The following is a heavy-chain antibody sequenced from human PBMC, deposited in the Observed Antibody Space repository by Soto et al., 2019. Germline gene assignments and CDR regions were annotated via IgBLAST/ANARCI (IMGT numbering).Heavy chain of an antibody. D-gene: IGHD2-21*02. CDR2: IYHSGST. J-gene: IGHJ6*02. CDR1: GGSISSSNW. CDR3: ASVVVTAIRNYYYGMDV. Sequence: WETLSLTCAVSGGSISSSNWWSWVRQPPGKGLEWIGEIYHSGSTNYNPSLKSRVTISVDKSKNQFSLKLSSVTAADTAVYYCASVVVTAIRNYYYGMDVWGQGTTVTVSS. V-gene: IGHV4-4*02.